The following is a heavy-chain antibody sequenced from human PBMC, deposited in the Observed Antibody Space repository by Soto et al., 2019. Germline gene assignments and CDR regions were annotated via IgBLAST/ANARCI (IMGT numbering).Heavy chain of an antibody. CDR1: GFTFDDYA. CDR2: ISWNSGSI. Sequence: PGGSLRLSCAASGFTFDDYAMHWVWQAPGKGLEWVSGISWNSGSIGYADSVKGRFTISRDNAKNSLYLQMNSLRAEDTALYYCAKALSSIPARPEYYYYYMEVWGKGTTVTVSS. V-gene: IGHV3-9*01. D-gene: IGHD6-6*01. CDR3: AKALSSIPARPEYYYYYMEV. J-gene: IGHJ6*03.